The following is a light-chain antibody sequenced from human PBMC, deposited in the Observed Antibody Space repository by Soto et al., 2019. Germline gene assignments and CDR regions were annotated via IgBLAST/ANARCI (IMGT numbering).Light chain of an antibody. Sequence: QPVLTQPPSASGTPGQRVTISCSGSSSNIGGNTVNWYQQLPGTAPKLLIYNNNQRPSGVPDRFSGSKSGTSASLAISGLQSEDEADYYCAAWDDSLNGFWVFGGGTKVTVL. V-gene: IGLV1-44*01. CDR3: AAWDDSLNGFWV. CDR1: SSNIGGNT. J-gene: IGLJ3*02. CDR2: NNN.